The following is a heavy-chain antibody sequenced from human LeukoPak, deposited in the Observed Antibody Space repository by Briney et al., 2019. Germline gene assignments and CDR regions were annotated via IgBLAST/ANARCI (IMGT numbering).Heavy chain of an antibody. V-gene: IGHV3-64*01. Sequence: GGSLRLSCVASGFSFSAYIMHWVRQAPGKGLEYVSAIRSDGSSTFYPNSVKGRFTISRDNSKSTLYLQMSSLRAEDTAVYYCTRRYGGHSGWAGYHDSWGQGNLVTVSS. D-gene: IGHD6-19*01. CDR2: IRSDGSST. CDR3: TRRYGGHSGWAGYHDS. J-gene: IGHJ4*02. CDR1: GFSFSAYI.